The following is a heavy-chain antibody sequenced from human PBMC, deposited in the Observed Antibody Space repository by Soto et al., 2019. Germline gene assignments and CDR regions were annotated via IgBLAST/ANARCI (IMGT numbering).Heavy chain of an antibody. D-gene: IGHD3-16*01. CDR3: ATGGYYCDY. V-gene: IGHV3-15*01. CDR2: IKSKSDGGTT. CDR1: GFTFSNAW. Sequence: EVQMVESVGGLVKPGGSLRLSCAASGFTFSNAWMNWVRQAPGKGLEWVCRIKSKSDGGTTDYAAPVKGRFTISRDDSKNTVYLQMNSLKTEDTAVYYCATGGYYCDYWGQGTLVTVSS. J-gene: IGHJ4*02.